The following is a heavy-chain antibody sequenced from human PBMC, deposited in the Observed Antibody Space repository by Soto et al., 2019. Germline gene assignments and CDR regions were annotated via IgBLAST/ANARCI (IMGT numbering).Heavy chain of an antibody. J-gene: IGHJ4*02. D-gene: IGHD3-22*01. Sequence: PGESLKISCKDSGYNFTSYWIGWVRQMPGKGLEWMGIIYPGDSDTRYSPSFQGQVTISADKSINTAYLQWSSLKASDTAMYYCARQAAYYYDSSGSFDYWGQGTLVTLSS. V-gene: IGHV5-51*01. CDR3: ARQAAYYYDSSGSFDY. CDR1: GYNFTSYW. CDR2: IYPGDSDT.